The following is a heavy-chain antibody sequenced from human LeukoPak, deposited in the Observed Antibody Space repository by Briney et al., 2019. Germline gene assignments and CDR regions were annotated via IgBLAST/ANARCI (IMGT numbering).Heavy chain of an antibody. Sequence: GGSLRLSCAASGFALSLYAMHWVRQAPGKGLEWVAVIWYDGSNKYYADSVKGRFTISRDNSKNTLYLQMNSLRAEDTAVYYCARGLSGSSWYSSLDYWGQGTLVTVSS. CDR1: GFALSLYA. J-gene: IGHJ4*02. D-gene: IGHD6-13*01. V-gene: IGHV3-33*08. CDR3: ARGLSGSSWYSSLDY. CDR2: IWYDGSNK.